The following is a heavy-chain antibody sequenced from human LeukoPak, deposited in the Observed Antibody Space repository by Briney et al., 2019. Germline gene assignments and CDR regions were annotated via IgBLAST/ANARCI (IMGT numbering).Heavy chain of an antibody. CDR2: INSRSSTV. CDR3: TSHTGTGDAFRPFHI. Sequence: GGSLRLSCAASGFTFSTHDGNWVRQAPGKGLEWVSFINSRSSTVYYADSVKGRFTISRDNAKNSLYLQMNSLRAEDTAVYYCTSHTGTGDAFRPFHIWGQGTMVTVSS. D-gene: IGHD2-21*02. CDR1: GFTFSTHD. V-gene: IGHV3-48*04. J-gene: IGHJ3*02.